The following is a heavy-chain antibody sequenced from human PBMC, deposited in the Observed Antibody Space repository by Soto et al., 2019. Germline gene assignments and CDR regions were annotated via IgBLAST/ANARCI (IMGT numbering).Heavy chain of an antibody. D-gene: IGHD2-2*01. V-gene: IGHV3-23*01. J-gene: IGHJ6*02. CDR3: ARDQYDIVVVPAAIYYYGMDV. CDR2: ISGSGGST. Sequence: GGSLRLSCAASGFTFSSYAMSWVRQAPGKGLEWVSAISGSGGSTYYADSVKGRFTISRDNSKNTLYLQMNSLRAEDTAVYYCARDQYDIVVVPAAIYYYGMDVWGQGTTVTVSS. CDR1: GFTFSSYA.